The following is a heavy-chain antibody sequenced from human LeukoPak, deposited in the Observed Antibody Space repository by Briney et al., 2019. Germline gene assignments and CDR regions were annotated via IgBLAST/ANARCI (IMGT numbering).Heavy chain of an antibody. Sequence: VQETCQACGGIFSSFACSWVRQAPGRGGDWVGRNIPILGRVKYAQKFQGRATITADKSTSTAYMELSSLRSEDTALYYCARESGDYGGNGVQENWGQGTLVTVSS. D-gene: IGHD4-23*01. CDR3: ARESGDYGGNGVQEN. V-gene: IGHV1-69*10. CDR2: NIPILGRV. J-gene: IGHJ4*02. CDR1: GGIFSSFA.